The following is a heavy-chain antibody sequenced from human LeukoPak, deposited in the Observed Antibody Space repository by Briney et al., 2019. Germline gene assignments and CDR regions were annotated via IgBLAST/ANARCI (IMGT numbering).Heavy chain of an antibody. V-gene: IGHV4-39*01. J-gene: IGHJ4*02. CDR3: ASTGDSSGYYPNYFDY. Sequence: KPSETLSLTCTVSGGSISSSSYYWGWIRQPPGKGLEWIGSIYYSGSTYYNPSLKSRVTISVDTSKNPFSLKLSSVTAADTAVYYCASTGDSSGYYPNYFDYWGQGTLVTVSS. CDR2: IYYSGST. D-gene: IGHD3-22*01. CDR1: GGSISSSSYY.